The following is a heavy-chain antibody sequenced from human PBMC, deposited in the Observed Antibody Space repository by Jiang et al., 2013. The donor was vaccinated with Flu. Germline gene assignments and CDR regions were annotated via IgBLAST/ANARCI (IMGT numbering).Heavy chain of an antibody. Sequence: SGSGLVKPSETLSLTCTVSGDSIRSHYWSWVRQPPGKGLEWIGHIYFSGRTNYIPSLKSRVTISIDTSKNQFSLKLTSVTAADTAVYYCARDYFGSDIYSPRYNYYMDVWGKGATVTVSS. V-gene: IGHV4-59*11. CDR2: IYFSGRT. D-gene: IGHD3-10*01. CDR3: ARDYFGSDIYSPRYNYYMDV. CDR1: GDSIRSHY. J-gene: IGHJ6*03.